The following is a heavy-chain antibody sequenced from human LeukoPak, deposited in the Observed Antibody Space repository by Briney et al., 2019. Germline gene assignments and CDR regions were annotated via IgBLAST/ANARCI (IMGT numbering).Heavy chain of an antibody. CDR2: IYSSGIT. J-gene: IGHJ4*02. CDR3: VRHPSIWTHLWSFDS. Sequence: SETLSLTCNVSGVSISNSGFQWGWIRQPPGKGLEWIGIIYSSGITFYNPSLRSRVTISVDTSKNQFSLKLSSVTAADTAVYYCVRHPSIWTHLWSFDSWGQGTLVTVSS. D-gene: IGHD3-10*01. CDR1: GVSISNSGFQ. V-gene: IGHV4-39*01.